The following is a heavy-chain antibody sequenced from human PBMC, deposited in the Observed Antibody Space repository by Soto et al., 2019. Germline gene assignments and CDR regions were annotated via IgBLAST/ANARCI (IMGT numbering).Heavy chain of an antibody. CDR1: SGSISSSNW. CDR3: ARVRGYWDDFRFDY. V-gene: IGHV4-4*02. CDR2: IYHSGST. D-gene: IGHD3-22*01. J-gene: IGHJ4*02. Sequence: SETLSLTCAVSSGSISSSNWWSWVRQPPGKGLEWIGEIYHSGSTNYNPSLKSRVTISVDKSKNQFSLKLSSVTAADTAVYYCARVRGYWDDFRFDYWGQGTLVTVSS.